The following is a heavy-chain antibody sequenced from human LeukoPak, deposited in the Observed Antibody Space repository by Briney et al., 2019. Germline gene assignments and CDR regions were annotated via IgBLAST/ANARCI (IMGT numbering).Heavy chain of an antibody. J-gene: IGHJ3*02. CDR1: GGTFSSYA. D-gene: IGHD3-10*01. CDR3: ARDYYGSGSYYDMDAFDI. V-gene: IGHV1-69*04. CDR2: IIPILGIS. Sequence: EASVKVSCKASGGTFSSYAISWVRQAPGQGLEWMGRIIPILGISNYAQKFQGRVTITADKSTRTAYMELSSLRSEDTAVYYCARDYYGSGSYYDMDAFDIWGQGTMVTVSS.